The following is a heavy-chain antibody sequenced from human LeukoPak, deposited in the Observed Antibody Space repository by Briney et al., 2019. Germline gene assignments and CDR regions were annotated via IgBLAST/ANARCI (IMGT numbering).Heavy chain of an antibody. V-gene: IGHV1-18*01. J-gene: IGHJ4*02. D-gene: IGHD3-3*01. CDR2: ISPYNGNT. CDR1: GYTFTSYS. CDR3: ARAPYDFWSAYPDY. Sequence: GASVKVSCKASGYTFTSYSISWMRQAPGQGLEWMGWISPYNGNTNYAQKLQGRVTMTTDTSTSTAYMELRSLRSDDTAVYYCARAPYDFWSAYPDYWGQGTLVTVSS.